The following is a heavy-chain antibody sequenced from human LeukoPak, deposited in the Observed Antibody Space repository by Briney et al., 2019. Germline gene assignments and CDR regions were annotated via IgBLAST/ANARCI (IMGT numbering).Heavy chain of an antibody. CDR1: GGSISNSNYY. J-gene: IGHJ4*02. Sequence: SEALSLTCTVSGGSISNSNYYWGWIRQPPGKGLEWIGSIFYSGITYYNPSLKSRVTISVDTPKNQFSLKLSSVTAADTAVYYCARTVLGYWGQGTLVTVSS. V-gene: IGHV4-39*07. D-gene: IGHD3-16*01. CDR2: IFYSGIT. CDR3: ARTVLGY.